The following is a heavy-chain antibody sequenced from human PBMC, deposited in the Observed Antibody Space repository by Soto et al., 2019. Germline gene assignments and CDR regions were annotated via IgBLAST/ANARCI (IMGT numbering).Heavy chain of an antibody. J-gene: IGHJ4*02. CDR2: ISAYNGNT. Sequence: ASVKVSCKASGYTFTSYGISWVRQAPGQGLEWMGWISAYNGNTNYAQKLQGRVTMTTDTSTSTAYMELRSLRSDDTAVYYCAADRFYCYDSSGFLFDYWGQGTLVTVSS. CDR1: GYTFTSYG. CDR3: AADRFYCYDSSGFLFDY. D-gene: IGHD3-22*01. V-gene: IGHV1-18*04.